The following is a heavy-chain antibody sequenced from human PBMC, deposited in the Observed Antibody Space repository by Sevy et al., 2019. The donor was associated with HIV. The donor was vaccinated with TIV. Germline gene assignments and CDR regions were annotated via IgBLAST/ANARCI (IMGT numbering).Heavy chain of an antibody. CDR1: GYSFTSYW. V-gene: IGHV5-51*01. Sequence: GESLKISCKGSGYSFTSYWIGWVRQMPGKGLEWMGIIYPGDSDTRDSPSFQGQVTISADKSISTAILQWSSLKDSDTAMYYCAGNYGSGSYYDYYYGMDVWGQGTTVTVSS. J-gene: IGHJ6*02. D-gene: IGHD3-10*01. CDR2: IYPGDSDT. CDR3: AGNYGSGSYYDYYYGMDV.